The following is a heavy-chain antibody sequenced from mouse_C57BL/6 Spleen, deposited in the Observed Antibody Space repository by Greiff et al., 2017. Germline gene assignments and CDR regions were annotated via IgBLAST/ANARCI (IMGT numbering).Heavy chain of an antibody. J-gene: IGHJ4*01. D-gene: IGHD1-1*01. CDR3: ASLPITTVVAPYAMDD. CDR1: GYTFTSYW. CDR2: IDPSDSYT. Sequence: VQLQQPGAELVKPGASVKLSCKASGYTFTSYWMQWVKQRPGQGLEWIGEIDPSDSYTNYNQKFKGKATLTVDTSSSTAYMQLSSLTSEDSAVYYCASLPITTVVAPYAMDDWGQGTSVTVSS. V-gene: IGHV1-50*01.